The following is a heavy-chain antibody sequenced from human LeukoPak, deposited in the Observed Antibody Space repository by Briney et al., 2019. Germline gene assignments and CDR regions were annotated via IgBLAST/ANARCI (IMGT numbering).Heavy chain of an antibody. Sequence: GASVKVSCKASGYTFTGYYMHWVRQAPGQGLEWMGWINPNSGGTNYAQKFQGRVTMTRDTSISTAYMELSRLRSDDTAVYYCARGYCSGGSCYHRGNWFDPWGQGTLVTVSS. V-gene: IGHV1-2*02. CDR3: ARGYCSGGSCYHRGNWFDP. D-gene: IGHD2-15*01. CDR1: GYTFTGYY. J-gene: IGHJ5*02. CDR2: INPNSGGT.